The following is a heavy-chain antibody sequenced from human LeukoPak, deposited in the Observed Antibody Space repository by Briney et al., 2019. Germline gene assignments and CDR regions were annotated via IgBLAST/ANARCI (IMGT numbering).Heavy chain of an antibody. V-gene: IGHV3-21*01. CDR2: ISSSSSYI. J-gene: IGHJ4*02. D-gene: IGHD3-22*01. CDR1: GFTFSSYS. Sequence: GGSLRLSCAASGFTFSSYSMNWVRQAPGQGLEWVSSISSSSSYIDYADSVKGRFTISRDNAKNSLYLQMNSLRAEDTAVYYCARDLAMGDSSGYYEPTGYWGQGTLVTVSS. CDR3: ARDLAMGDSSGYYEPTGY.